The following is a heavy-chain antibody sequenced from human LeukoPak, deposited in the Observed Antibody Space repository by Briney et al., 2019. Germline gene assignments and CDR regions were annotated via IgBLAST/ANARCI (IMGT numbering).Heavy chain of an antibody. CDR1: GFAFSSYA. D-gene: IGHD3-10*01. CDR3: ANDYRSGSFHDF. J-gene: IGHJ4*02. Sequence: GSLRLSCAASGFAFSSYAMSWVRQPPGKGLEWVSVISRRDDYTYYADSVKGRFTISRDNSKNTLYLQMNTLRAEDTAVYYCANDYRSGSFHDFWGQGTLVTVSS. V-gene: IGHV3-23*01. CDR2: ISRRDDYT.